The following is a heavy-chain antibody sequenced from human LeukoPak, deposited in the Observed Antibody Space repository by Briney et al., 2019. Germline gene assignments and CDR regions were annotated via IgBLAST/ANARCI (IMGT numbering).Heavy chain of an antibody. CDR1: GGSISSGGYS. V-gene: IGHV4-30-2*01. J-gene: IGHJ4*02. Sequence: SQTLSLTCAVSGGSISSGGYSWSWIRQPPGKGLEWIGYTYHSGSTYYNPSLKSRVTISVDRSKNQFSLKLSSVTAADTAVYYCATRPLVVVNYFDYWGQGTLVTVSS. CDR2: TYHSGST. CDR3: ATRPLVVVNYFDY. D-gene: IGHD3-22*01.